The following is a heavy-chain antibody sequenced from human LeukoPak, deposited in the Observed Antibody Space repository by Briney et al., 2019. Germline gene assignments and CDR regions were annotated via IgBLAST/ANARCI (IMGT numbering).Heavy chain of an antibody. CDR2: ISGSGGST. CDR1: GFTFSSYA. V-gene: IGHV3-23*01. J-gene: IGHJ4*02. D-gene: IGHD3-10*01. CDR3: AKGLLYYYGFELDYFDY. Sequence: GGSLRLSCAASGFTFSSYAMSWVRQAPGKGLEWASAISGSGGSTYYADSVKGRFTISRDNSKNTLYLQMNSLRAEDTAVYYCAKGLLYYYGFELDYFDYWGQGTLVTVSS.